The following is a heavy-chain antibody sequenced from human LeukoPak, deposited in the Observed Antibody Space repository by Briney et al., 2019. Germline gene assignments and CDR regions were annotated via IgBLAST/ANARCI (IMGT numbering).Heavy chain of an antibody. Sequence: GGSLRLSCAASGFIFGSYAMSWVRQAPGKGLEWVSAISGSGGSTYYADSVKGRFTISRDNSRNTLYLQMNSLRVEDTAVYYCAKGRFGFDYWGQGTLVTVSS. CDR3: AKGRFGFDY. CDR1: GFIFGSYA. D-gene: IGHD3-3*01. J-gene: IGHJ4*02. V-gene: IGHV3-23*01. CDR2: ISGSGGST.